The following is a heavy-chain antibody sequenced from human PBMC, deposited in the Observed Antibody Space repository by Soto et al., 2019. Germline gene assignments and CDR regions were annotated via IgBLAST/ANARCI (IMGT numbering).Heavy chain of an antibody. D-gene: IGHD2-15*01. CDR2: ISGSGGST. CDR1: GFTFSSYA. CDR3: AKKGGVVVAATPYYYMDV. V-gene: IGHV3-23*01. J-gene: IGHJ6*03. Sequence: GGSLRLSCAASGFTFSSYAMSWVRQAPGKGLEWVSAISGSGGSTYYADSVKGRFTISRDNSKNTLYLQMNSLRAEDTAVYYCAKKGGVVVAATPYYYMDVWGKGTTVTVS.